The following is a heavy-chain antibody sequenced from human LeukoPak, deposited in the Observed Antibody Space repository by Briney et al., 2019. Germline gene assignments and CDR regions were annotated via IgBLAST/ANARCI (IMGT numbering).Heavy chain of an antibody. V-gene: IGHV3-15*01. CDR1: RFAFSSYA. CDR2: IKSKTDGGTT. Sequence: GGSLRLSCAASRFAFSSYAMTWVRQAPGKGLEWVGRIKSKTDGGTTDYAAPVKGRFTISRDDSKNTLYLQMNSLKTEDTAVYYCTASDYYYDSSGYYYADYWGQGTLVTVSS. D-gene: IGHD3-22*01. J-gene: IGHJ4*02. CDR3: TASDYYYDSSGYYYADY.